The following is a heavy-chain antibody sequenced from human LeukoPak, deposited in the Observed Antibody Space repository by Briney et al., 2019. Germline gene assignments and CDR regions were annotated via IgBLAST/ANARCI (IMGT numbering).Heavy chain of an antibody. CDR1: GFTFSSYE. Sequence: GGSLRLSCVTSGFTFSSYEMNWVRQAPGKGLEWLSYIGSSDSTTHYADSVKGRFTISRDSSKNTLYLQMNSLRAEDTAVYYCAKDDSIVGATDWFDPWGQGTLVTVSS. CDR2: IGSSDSTT. D-gene: IGHD1-26*01. J-gene: IGHJ5*02. CDR3: AKDDSIVGATDWFDP. V-gene: IGHV3-48*03.